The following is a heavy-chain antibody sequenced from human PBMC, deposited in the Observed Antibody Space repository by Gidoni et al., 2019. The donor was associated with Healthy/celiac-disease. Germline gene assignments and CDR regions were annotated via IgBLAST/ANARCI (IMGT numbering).Heavy chain of an antibody. J-gene: IGHJ6*02. V-gene: IGHV4-59*01. CDR1: GGSISSYY. CDR2: IYYSGST. CDR3: ARVISSSWEFYGMDV. D-gene: IGHD6-13*01. Sequence: QVQLQESGPGLVKPSETLSLTCTVSGGSISSYYWSWIRQPPGKGLEWIGYIYYSGSTNYNPSLKSRVTISVDTSKNQFSLKLSSVTAADTAVYYCARVISSSWEFYGMDVWGQGTTVTVSS.